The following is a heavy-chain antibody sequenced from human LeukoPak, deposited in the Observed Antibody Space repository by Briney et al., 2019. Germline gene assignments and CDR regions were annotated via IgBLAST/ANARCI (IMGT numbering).Heavy chain of an antibody. CDR2: INNDGTTT. J-gene: IGHJ6*02. D-gene: IGHD3-16*01. Sequence: GGSLRLSCAASGFTFSSYWMHWVRHAPGKGLVWVPRINNDGTTTVYADSVRGRFTISRDNAKNTLYLQMNSLRAEDTAVYYCAGGGVTTPTPYYYYYGMDVWGQGTTVTVSS. CDR3: AGGGVTTPTPYYYYYGMDV. V-gene: IGHV3-74*01. CDR1: GFTFSSYW.